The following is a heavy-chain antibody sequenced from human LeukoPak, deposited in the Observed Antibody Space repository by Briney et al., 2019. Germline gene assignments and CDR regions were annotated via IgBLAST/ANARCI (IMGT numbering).Heavy chain of an antibody. CDR2: TSGSGSTI. CDR1: GFTFSSYA. Sequence: GGSLRLSCTASGFTFSSYAMSWVRQAPGKGLEWVSTTSGSGSTIYYADSVKGRFTISRDNSKNTLYLQMNSLRAEDTAVYYCAKHQSDYWEFDYWGQGTLVTVSS. V-gene: IGHV3-23*01. CDR3: AKHQSDYWEFDY. J-gene: IGHJ4*02. D-gene: IGHD5-12*01.